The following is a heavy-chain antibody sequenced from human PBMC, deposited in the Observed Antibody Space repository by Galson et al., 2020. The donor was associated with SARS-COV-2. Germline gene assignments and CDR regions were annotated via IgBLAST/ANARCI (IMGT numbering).Heavy chain of an antibody. J-gene: IGHJ6*02. CDR2: IGAYNGDA. V-gene: IGHV1-18*01. Sequence: ASVKVSCTASGYSFASYGITWVRQAPGQGLEWMGWIGAYNGDANYAQKVQGRVTMTTDTSTRTAYMELRGLRSDDAAVYYCARGGPGDYYYSGLDVWGQGTTVTVSS. CDR3: ARGGPGDYYYSGLDV. D-gene: IGHD3-10*01. CDR1: GYSFASYG.